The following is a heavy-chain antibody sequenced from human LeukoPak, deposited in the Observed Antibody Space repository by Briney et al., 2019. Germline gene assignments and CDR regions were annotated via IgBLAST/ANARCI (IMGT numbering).Heavy chain of an antibody. Sequence: GASVKVSCKASGYTFTSYYMHWVRQAPGQGLEWMGIINPSGGSTSYAQKFQGRVTMTRDMSTSTVYMELSSLRSEDTAVYYCARVGGYYDSSGYPMGFDYRGQGTLVTVSS. CDR3: ARVGGYYDSSGYPMGFDY. CDR2: INPSGGST. CDR1: GYTFTSYY. J-gene: IGHJ4*02. D-gene: IGHD3-22*01. V-gene: IGHV1-46*01.